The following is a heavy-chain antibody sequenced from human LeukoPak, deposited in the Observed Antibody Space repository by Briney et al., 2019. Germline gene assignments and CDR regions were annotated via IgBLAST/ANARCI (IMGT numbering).Heavy chain of an antibody. CDR1: GASIISGGYY. V-gene: IGHV4-31*03. CDR3: ARHMSVSYDAFDL. D-gene: IGHD3-10*01. Sequence: SETLSLTCTVSGASIISGGYYWSWIRQHPGKGLEWIGYIYYTGSTYYNPSLKNRLTISIDASKSQFSLKLTSVTAADTAVYYCARHMSVSYDAFDLWGRGTTVTVSS. CDR2: IYYTGST. J-gene: IGHJ3*01.